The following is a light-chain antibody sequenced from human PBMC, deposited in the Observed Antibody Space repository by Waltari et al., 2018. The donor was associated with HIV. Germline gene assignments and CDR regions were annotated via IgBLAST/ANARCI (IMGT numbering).Light chain of an antibody. CDR3: ASYTVNSTGV. J-gene: IGLJ1*01. Sequence: QSALSQPASVSASPGQSVAISCSGSASDIGRYNYVSWYQQHPDRSPTLILLEFNNRPSGISDRFSGSKSGTTASLTISTVRTDDEADYYCASYTVNSTGVFGTGTKLSVL. CDR1: ASDIGRYNY. V-gene: IGLV2-14*01. CDR2: EFN.